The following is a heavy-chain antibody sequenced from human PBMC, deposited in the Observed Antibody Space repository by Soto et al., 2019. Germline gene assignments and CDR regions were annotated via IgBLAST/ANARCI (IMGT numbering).Heavy chain of an antibody. V-gene: IGHV3-33*01. D-gene: IGHD1-26*01. Sequence: PGGPLRLSCAASGFTFSGYGMHWVRQAPGKGLEWVAIIRFDGSNIYYADSVKGRFTISRDNSKNTLSLQMNSLRAEDTAFYYCARDGVGATTYFGYFDYWGQGTLVTVSS. CDR1: GFTFSGYG. CDR3: ARDGVGATTYFGYFDY. J-gene: IGHJ4*02. CDR2: IRFDGSNI.